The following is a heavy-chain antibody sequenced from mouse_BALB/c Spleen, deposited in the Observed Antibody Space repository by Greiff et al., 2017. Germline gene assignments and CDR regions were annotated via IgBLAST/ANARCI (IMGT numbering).Heavy chain of an antibody. CDR3: TRRYYYGIAMDY. CDR2: ILPGSGST. J-gene: IGHJ4*01. CDR1: GYTFSSYW. D-gene: IGHD1-1*01. Sequence: QVQLQQSGAELMKPGASVKISCKATGYTFSSYWIEWVKQRPGHGLEWIGEILPGSGSTNYNEKFKGKATFTADTSSNTAYMQLSSLTSEDSAVYYCTRRYYYGIAMDYWGQGTSVTVSS. V-gene: IGHV1-9*01.